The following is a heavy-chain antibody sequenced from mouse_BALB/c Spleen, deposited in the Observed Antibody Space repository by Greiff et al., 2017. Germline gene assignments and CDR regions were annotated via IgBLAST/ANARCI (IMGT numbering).Heavy chain of an antibody. CDR1: GYTFTDYN. CDR3: ARRGNSYAMDY. J-gene: IGHJ4*01. Sequence: VQLKQSGPELVKPGASVKIPCTASGYTFTDYNMDWVKQSHGKSLEWIGDINPNNGGTIYNQKFKGKATLTVDKSSSTAYMELRSLTSEDTAVYYCARRGNSYAMDYWGQGTSVTVSS. CDR2: INPNNGGT. D-gene: IGHD2-1*01. V-gene: IGHV1-18*01.